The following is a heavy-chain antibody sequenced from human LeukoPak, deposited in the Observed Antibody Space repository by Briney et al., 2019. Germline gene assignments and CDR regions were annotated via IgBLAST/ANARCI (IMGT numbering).Heavy chain of an antibody. CDR2: INPDGTST. V-gene: IGHV3-74*01. CDR1: GFTFSSSW. J-gene: IGHJ4*02. D-gene: IGHD1-26*01. Sequence: GGSLRLSCAASGFTFSSSWMHWVRQAPGKGLVWVSRINPDGTSTSYADSVKGRFTISRDDAKNSLYLQMNSLRAEDTAVYYCVGGGGTFVYWGQGTLVTVSS. CDR3: VGGGGTFVY.